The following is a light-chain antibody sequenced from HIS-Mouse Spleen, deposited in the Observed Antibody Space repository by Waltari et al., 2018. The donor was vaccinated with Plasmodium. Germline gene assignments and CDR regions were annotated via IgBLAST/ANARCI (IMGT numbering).Light chain of an antibody. CDR1: SSDVGGSNH. Sequence: QSALTQPRPVSGSPGQSVPISCTGTSSDVGGSNHVSWYQQPPGKAPKLMIYDVSKRPSGVPDRFSGSKSGNTASLTISGLQAEDEADYYCCSYAGSYTWVFGGGTKLTVL. J-gene: IGLJ3*02. CDR2: DVS. CDR3: CSYAGSYTWV. V-gene: IGLV2-11*01.